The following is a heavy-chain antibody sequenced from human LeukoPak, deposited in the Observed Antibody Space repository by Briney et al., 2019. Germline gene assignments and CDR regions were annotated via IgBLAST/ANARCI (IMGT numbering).Heavy chain of an antibody. J-gene: IGHJ2*01. D-gene: IGHD6-13*01. V-gene: IGHV1-46*01. Sequence: ASVKVSCKASGYTFTSYYMHWVRQAPGQGLEWMGIINPSGGSTSYAQKFQGRVTMTRDTSTSTVYMELSSLRSEDTAVYYCASRTTSIAAADPEGWYFDLWGRGTLVTVSS. CDR3: ASRTTSIAAADPEGWYFDL. CDR1: GYTFTSYY. CDR2: INPSGGST.